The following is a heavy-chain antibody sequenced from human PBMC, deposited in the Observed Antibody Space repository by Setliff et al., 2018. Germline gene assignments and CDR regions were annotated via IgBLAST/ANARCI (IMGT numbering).Heavy chain of an antibody. D-gene: IGHD6-19*01. CDR1: GYTFTGYY. CDR2: INPNSGGT. V-gene: IGHV1-2*04. Sequence: GASVKVSCKASGYTFTGYYMHWVRQAPGQGLEWMGWINPNSGGTNYAQKFQGWVTMTRDTSISTAYMELSSVTAADTAVYYCARRPSGGWFLNWFDPWGQGTLVTVSS. CDR3: ARRPSGGWFLNWFDP. J-gene: IGHJ5*02.